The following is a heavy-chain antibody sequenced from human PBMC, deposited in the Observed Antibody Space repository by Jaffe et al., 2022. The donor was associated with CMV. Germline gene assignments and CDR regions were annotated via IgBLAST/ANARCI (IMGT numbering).Heavy chain of an antibody. D-gene: IGHD6-13*01. CDR3: ARDGDAGYSSLSTVDY. Sequence: QVQLVQSGAEVKKPGASVKVSCKASGYTFTSYGISWVRQAPGQGLEWMGWITAYNGNGNYAQKFQGRVTMTTDTSTSTAYMELRSLRSDDTAVYYCARDGDAGYSSLSTVDYWGQGTLVTVSS. J-gene: IGHJ4*02. CDR2: ITAYNGNG. V-gene: IGHV1-18*01. CDR1: GYTFTSYG.